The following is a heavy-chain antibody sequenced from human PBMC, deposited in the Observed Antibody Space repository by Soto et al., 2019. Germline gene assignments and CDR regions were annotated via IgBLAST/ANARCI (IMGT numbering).Heavy chain of an antibody. V-gene: IGHV2-5*02. D-gene: IGHD1-1*01. Sequence: QITLEESGPTLVKATQTLTLNCALSGFTLNTHGMGVAWVRQPPGKALEWLALIYWDDSKYYSPSLESRLTGTKVTSKNQVVLTITNMDPGDTATYFCAQQYNWNFDHWGRGTLITVSS. CDR2: IYWDDSK. CDR1: GFTLNTHGMG. J-gene: IGHJ4*02. CDR3: AQQYNWNFDH.